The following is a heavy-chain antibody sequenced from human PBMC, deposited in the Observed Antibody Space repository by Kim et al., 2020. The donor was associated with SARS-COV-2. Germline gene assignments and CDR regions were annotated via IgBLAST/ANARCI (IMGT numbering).Heavy chain of an antibody. J-gene: IGHJ4*02. V-gene: IGHV1-46*01. CDR3: ARHLISGSYPFDY. D-gene: IGHD1-26*01. Sequence: ASVKVSCKASGYTFTSYYVHWVRQAPGQGLEWLGVINLNTGNTAYARDFQDRVTMTRDTSTSTVYMELNSLRSEDTAVYYCARHLISGSYPFDYWGQGTLVTVSS. CDR2: INLNTGNT. CDR1: GYTFTSYY.